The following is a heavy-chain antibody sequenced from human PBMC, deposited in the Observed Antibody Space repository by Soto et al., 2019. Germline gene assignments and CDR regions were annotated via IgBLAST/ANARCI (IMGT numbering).Heavy chain of an antibody. CDR1: GFTFSSYS. V-gene: IGHV3-21*01. Sequence: EVQLVESGGGLVKPGGSLRVSCAASGFTFSSYSMNWVRQAPGKGLEWVSSTSSSGSYIYDADSVKGRFTISRDNAKNSLYLQMKSLRAEETAVYYCARDFRDGYYFDYWGQGTLVTVSS. CDR3: ARDFRDGYYFDY. J-gene: IGHJ4*02. CDR2: TSSSGSYI. D-gene: IGHD5-12*01.